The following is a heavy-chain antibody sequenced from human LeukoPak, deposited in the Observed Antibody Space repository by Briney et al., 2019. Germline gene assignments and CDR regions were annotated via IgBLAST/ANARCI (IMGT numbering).Heavy chain of an antibody. CDR3: ARDTIRYYYYGTDV. Sequence: GGSLRLSCAASGFTFSSYAMHWVRQAPGKGLEWVAVISYDGSNKYYADSVKGRFTISRDNSKNTLYLQMNSLRAEDTAVYYCARDTIRYYYYGTDVWGQGTTVTVSS. CDR1: GFTFSSYA. D-gene: IGHD3-3*01. CDR2: ISYDGSNK. J-gene: IGHJ6*02. V-gene: IGHV3-30-3*01.